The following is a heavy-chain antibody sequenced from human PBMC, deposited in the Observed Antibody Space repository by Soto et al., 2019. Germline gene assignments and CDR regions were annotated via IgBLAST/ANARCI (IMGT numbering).Heavy chain of an antibody. Sequence: LSLTCAVSGGSMSSGGYSWSWIRQAPGKGLEWIGYIYHSGSTYYNPSLKSRVTTSVDRSKNQFSLKLSSVTAADTAVYYCARDAYGDSDYWGQGTLVTVSS. CDR2: IYHSGST. CDR1: GGSMSSGGYS. CDR3: ARDAYGDSDY. D-gene: IGHD4-17*01. J-gene: IGHJ4*02. V-gene: IGHV4-30-2*01.